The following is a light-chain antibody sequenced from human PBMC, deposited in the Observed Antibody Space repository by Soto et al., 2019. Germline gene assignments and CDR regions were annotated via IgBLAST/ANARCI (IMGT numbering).Light chain of an antibody. CDR1: QSVSVN. V-gene: IGKV3-20*01. CDR2: DAS. CDR3: QQYGSSPGLFT. Sequence: EIVMTQSPGTLSVSPGERATLSCRASQSVSVNLAWYQQKPGQAPRLLIYDASSRATGIPDRFSGSGSGTDFTLTISRLEPEDFAVYYCQQYGSSPGLFTFGPGTKVDIK. J-gene: IGKJ3*01.